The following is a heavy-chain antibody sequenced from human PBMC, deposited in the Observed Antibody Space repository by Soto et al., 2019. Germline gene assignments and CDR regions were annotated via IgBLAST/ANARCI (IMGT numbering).Heavy chain of an antibody. CDR2: TYYRSKWYN. CDR1: VYSVSSNSAA. CDR3: AGMKEGALAF. D-gene: IGHD1-26*01. J-gene: IGHJ4*02. Sequence: SQTLSLTCAISVYSVSSNSAAWNWIIQSPSRGLEWLGRTYYRSKWYNEYAVSVKSRITIKPDTSKNQFSLQLSSVIPEDTAVYYCAGMKEGALAFWGQGTLVIVSS. V-gene: IGHV6-1*01.